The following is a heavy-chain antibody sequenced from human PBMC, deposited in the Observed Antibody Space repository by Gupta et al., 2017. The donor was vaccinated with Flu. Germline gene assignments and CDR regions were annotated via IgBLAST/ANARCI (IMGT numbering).Heavy chain of an antibody. J-gene: IGHJ3*02. CDR2: ISSSSSPI. CDR3: ARDFDAFDI. V-gene: IGHV3-48*01. Sequence: MSWARQAPGKGLEWVSYISSSSSPIYYADSVKGRFTISRDNAKNSLYLQMNSLRAEDTAVYYCARDFDAFDIWGQGTMVTVSS.